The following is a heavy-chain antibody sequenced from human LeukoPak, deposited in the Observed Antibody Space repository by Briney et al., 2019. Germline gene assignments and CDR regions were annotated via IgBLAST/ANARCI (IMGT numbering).Heavy chain of an antibody. J-gene: IGHJ4*02. Sequence: SETLFLTCTVSGGSLSSGDYYWSWIRQPPGKGLEWIGYIYYSGSTYYNPSLKSRVTISVDTSKNQFSLKLSSVTAADTAVYYCARDDPDGANDYWGQGTLVTVSS. CDR3: ARDDPDGANDY. D-gene: IGHD3-16*01. CDR2: IYYSGST. CDR1: GGSLSSGDYY. V-gene: IGHV4-30-4*01.